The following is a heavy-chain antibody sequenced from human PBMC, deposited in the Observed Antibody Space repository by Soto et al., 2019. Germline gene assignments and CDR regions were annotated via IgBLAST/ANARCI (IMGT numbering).Heavy chain of an antibody. CDR1: GFSVSSTY. J-gene: IGHJ6*01. V-gene: IGHV3-53*01. CDR3: XXXXXXXXWAYYY. Sequence: EAQLVESGGGLIQPGGSLRLSCAASGFSVSSTYMSWVRQAPGKGLEWVSVIYSGENTYYADSVKGRFTISRDNSKHSLYLEMNNLRVDDTAIYXXXXXXXXXXWAYYY. CDR2: IYSGENT.